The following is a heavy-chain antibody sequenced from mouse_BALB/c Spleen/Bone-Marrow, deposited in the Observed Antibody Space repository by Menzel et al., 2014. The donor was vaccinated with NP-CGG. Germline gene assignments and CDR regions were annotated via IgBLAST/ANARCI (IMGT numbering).Heavy chain of an antibody. CDR3: ARHAYYDQTEVSFVY. Sequence: EVQRVESGGGLVKSGGSLKLSCAASGFTFSNYGMSWVRQTPEKRLEWVATLSGGGSYPFYSDSVKGRFTISRDNAKNNLYLQLSSLRSEDTALYYCARHAYYDQTEVSFVYWGQGTLVTVSA. CDR2: LSGGGSYP. CDR1: GFTFSNYG. D-gene: IGHD2-4*01. J-gene: IGHJ3*01. V-gene: IGHV5-9-2*01.